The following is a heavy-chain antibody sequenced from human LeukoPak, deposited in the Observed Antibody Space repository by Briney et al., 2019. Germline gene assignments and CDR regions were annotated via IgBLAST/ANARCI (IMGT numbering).Heavy chain of an antibody. CDR3: AREQQLVGGWFDP. CDR2: IDWDEDK. J-gene: IGHJ5*02. V-gene: IGHV2-70*04. Sequence: SGPTLVNPTQTLTLTCTFSGFSLSTSGMRVSWVRQPPGKARERLARIDWDEDKFYSTSLKTRLTISKDTSKNQVVLTMTNMDPVDTATYYCAREQQLVGGWFDPWGQGTLVTVSS. D-gene: IGHD6-13*01. CDR1: GFSLSTSGMR.